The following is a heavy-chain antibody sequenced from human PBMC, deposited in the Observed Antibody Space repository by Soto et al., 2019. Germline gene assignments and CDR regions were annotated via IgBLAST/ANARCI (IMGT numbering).Heavy chain of an antibody. D-gene: IGHD1-26*01. CDR3: ASGSPGGGYFYDGMDV. CDR1: GGTFSNFA. Sequence: QAQLVQSGAEVKKPGSSVKVSCKASGGTFSNFAITWVRQAPGQGLEWMGGIIPIFRTINYAQKFQGRVTITSDESTPTAYVELSSLRSEDPAVYFGASGSPGGGYFYDGMDVWGQGTTVIVSS. CDR2: IIPIFRTI. V-gene: IGHV1-69*01. J-gene: IGHJ6*02.